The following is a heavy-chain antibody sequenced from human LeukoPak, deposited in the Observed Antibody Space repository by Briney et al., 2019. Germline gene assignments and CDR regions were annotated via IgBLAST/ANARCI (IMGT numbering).Heavy chain of an antibody. CDR1: GFTFSTYS. D-gene: IGHD3-22*01. V-gene: IGHV3-48*01. Sequence: PGGSLRLSCAASGFTFSTYSMNWVRQAPGKGLEWVSYISSSSSSIYYADSVKGRFTISGDNAKNSLYLQMNSLRAEDTAVYYCARGGYYYGVDYWGQGTLVTVSS. CDR3: ARGGYYYGVDY. CDR2: ISSSSSSI. J-gene: IGHJ4*02.